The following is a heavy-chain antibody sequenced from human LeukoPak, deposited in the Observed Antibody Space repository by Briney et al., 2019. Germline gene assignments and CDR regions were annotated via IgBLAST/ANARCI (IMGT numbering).Heavy chain of an antibody. CDR3: ARDRKYYYHMDV. V-gene: IGHV4-34*01. CDR1: GGSFSGYY. Sequence: SETLSLTCAVYGGSFSGYYWSWIRQPPGKGLEWIGEINHSGSTNYNPSLKNRVTISVDTSKNQFSLNLTSLTAADTAVYYCARDRKYYYHMDVWGKGTTVTVSS. D-gene: IGHD1-14*01. J-gene: IGHJ6*03. CDR2: INHSGST.